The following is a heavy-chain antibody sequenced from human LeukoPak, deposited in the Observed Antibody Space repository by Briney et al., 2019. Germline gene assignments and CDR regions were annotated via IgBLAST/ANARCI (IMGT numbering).Heavy chain of an antibody. Sequence: GGSLRLSCTASGFTFGDYAMSWFRQAPGKGLEWVGFIRSKAYGGTTEYAAPVKGRFTISRDDSKSIAYLQMNSLKTEDTAVYYFTRGGPILVGVAATEFDPWGQGTLVTVSS. CDR1: GFTFGDYA. CDR3: TRGGPILVGVAATEFDP. J-gene: IGHJ5*02. V-gene: IGHV3-49*03. CDR2: IRSKAYGGTT. D-gene: IGHD2-15*01.